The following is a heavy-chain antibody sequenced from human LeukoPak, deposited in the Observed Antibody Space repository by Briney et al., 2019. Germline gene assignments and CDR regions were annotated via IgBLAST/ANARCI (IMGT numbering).Heavy chain of an antibody. J-gene: IGHJ4*02. CDR3: ARIWFGESLLFDY. Sequence: ASVKVSCKASGYTFTSYDINWVRQATGQGLEWMGWMNPNSGNTGYAQKFQGRVTITRNTSISTAYMELSSLRSEDTAVYSCARIWFGESLLFDYWGQGTLVTVSS. V-gene: IGHV1-8*03. D-gene: IGHD3-10*01. CDR2: MNPNSGNT. CDR1: GYTFTSYD.